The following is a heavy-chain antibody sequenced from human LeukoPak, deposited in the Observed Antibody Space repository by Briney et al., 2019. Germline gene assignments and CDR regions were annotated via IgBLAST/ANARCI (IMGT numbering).Heavy chain of an antibody. Sequence: GGSLRLSCAASGFTFSSFAMSWVRRAPGKGLEWVSAISGSGGSTYYADSVRGRFTISRDNSKNTLYLQMNSLRAEDTAVYYCAKDLGTAILYYFDYWGQGTLVTVSS. CDR3: AKDLGTAILYYFDY. D-gene: IGHD2-21*02. CDR2: ISGSGGST. J-gene: IGHJ4*02. V-gene: IGHV3-23*01. CDR1: GFTFSSFA.